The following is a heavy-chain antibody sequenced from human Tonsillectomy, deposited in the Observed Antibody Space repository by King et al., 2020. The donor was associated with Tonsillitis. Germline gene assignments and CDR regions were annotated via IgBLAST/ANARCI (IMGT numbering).Heavy chain of an antibody. V-gene: IGHV4-59*01. D-gene: IGHD3-16*01. J-gene: IGHJ3*02. CDR3: ARDARFAGGMAFDI. CDR1: GGSISSYY. CDR2: IYYSGST. Sequence: LQLQESGPGLVKPSETLSLTCTVSGGSISSYYWSWIRQPPGKGLEWIGYIYYSGSTNYNPSLKSRVTISVDTSKNQFSLKLSSVTAADTAVYYCARDARFAGGMAFDIWGQGTMVTVSS.